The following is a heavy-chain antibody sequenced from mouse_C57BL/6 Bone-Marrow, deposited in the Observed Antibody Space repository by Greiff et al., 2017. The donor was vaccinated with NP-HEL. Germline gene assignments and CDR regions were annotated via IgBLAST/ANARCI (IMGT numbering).Heavy chain of an antibody. CDR2: IWSGGST. D-gene: IGHD1-1*01. J-gene: IGHJ4*01. Sequence: VKVVESGPGLVQPSQSLSITCTVSGFSLTSYGVHWVRQSPGKGLEWLGVIWSGGSTDYNAAFISRLSISKDNSKSQVFFKMNSLQADDTAIYYCASYGSSPHYYAMDYWGQGTSVTVSS. V-gene: IGHV2-2*01. CDR3: ASYGSSPHYYAMDY. CDR1: GFSLTSYG.